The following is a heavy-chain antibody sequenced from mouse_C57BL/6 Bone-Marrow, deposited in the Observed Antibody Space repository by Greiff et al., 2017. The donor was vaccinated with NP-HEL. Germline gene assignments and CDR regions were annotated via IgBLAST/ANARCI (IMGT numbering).Heavy chain of an antibody. CDR3: AREGGTYYAMDY. CDR1: GYTFTSYW. V-gene: IGHV1-69*01. J-gene: IGHJ4*01. CDR2: IDPSDSYT. Sequence: QVQLQQSGAELVMPGASVKLSCKASGYTFTSYWMHWVKQRPGQGLEWIGEIDPSDSYTNYNQKFKGKSTLTVDKSSSTAYMQLSSLTSEDSAVYYGAREGGTYYAMDYWGQGTSVTVSS.